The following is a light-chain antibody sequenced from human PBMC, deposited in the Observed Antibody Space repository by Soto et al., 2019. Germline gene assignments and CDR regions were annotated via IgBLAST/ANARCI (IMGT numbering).Light chain of an antibody. V-gene: IGKV3-20*01. Sequence: IVLTQSAGTLSSSPWERATLSCRASQTVTSNYLAWYQQKPGQAPRLLFFGASTRATGIPARFSGSGSGTEFTLTISSLQSEDFAVYYCQQYESSLLTFGQGTRLEIK. CDR2: GAS. J-gene: IGKJ5*01. CDR3: QQYESSLLT. CDR1: QTVTSNY.